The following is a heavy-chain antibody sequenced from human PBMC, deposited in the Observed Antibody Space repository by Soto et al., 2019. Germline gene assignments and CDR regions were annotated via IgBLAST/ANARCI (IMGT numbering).Heavy chain of an antibody. V-gene: IGHV1-69*06. CDR3: ARGRSRIPPHRGYASTDRGGGLDV. CDR1: GGTFGSYA. J-gene: IGHJ6*04. CDR2: IIPFFGTT. D-gene: IGHD5-12*01. Sequence: QVQLVQSGAEVRKPGSSVKVSCKASGGTFGSYAISWVRQAPGQGLEWMGGIIPFFGTTNYEQKYQGRVTITADKSTSRAYVELQSLRRKDTSMYFRARGRSRIPPHRGYASTDRGGGLDVCGIGTTFTVSS.